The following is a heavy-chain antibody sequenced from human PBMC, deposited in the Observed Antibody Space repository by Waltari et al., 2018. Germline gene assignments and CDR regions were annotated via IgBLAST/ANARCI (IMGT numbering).Heavy chain of an antibody. CDR3: ARDVDWGVGALGY. D-gene: IGHD1-26*01. J-gene: IGHJ4*02. CDR2: ISRDGTNI. Sequence: EVQLVESGGGLVQPGGSLRLSCAASGFTFSNYWMHWVRQIPGKGLMWVSRISRDGTNIVYADSVRGRFTISKDNAKNTLYLQMNSLSAEDTAVYYCARDVDWGVGALGYWGQGTPVTVS. CDR1: GFTFSNYW. V-gene: IGHV3-74*01.